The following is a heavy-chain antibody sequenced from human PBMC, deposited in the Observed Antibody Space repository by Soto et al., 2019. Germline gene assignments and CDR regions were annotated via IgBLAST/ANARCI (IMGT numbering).Heavy chain of an antibody. Sequence: ASVKVSCKASGYTFTSYGISWVRQAPGQGLEWMGWISAYNGNTNYAKNLQVRVTMTTDTSTSTVYMEMRTLRSDDMAVHYCARDLGDFWSGDYLDLDYWGQRTLVTVSS. D-gene: IGHD3-3*01. J-gene: IGHJ4*02. CDR2: ISAYNGNT. CDR1: GYTFTSYG. CDR3: ARDLGDFWSGDYLDLDY. V-gene: IGHV1-18*03.